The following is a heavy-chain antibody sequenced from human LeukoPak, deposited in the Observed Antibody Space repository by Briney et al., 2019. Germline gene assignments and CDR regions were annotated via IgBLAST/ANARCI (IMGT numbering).Heavy chain of an antibody. CDR2: INHSGST. D-gene: IGHD3-3*01. CDR3: ARGGGYYTYDY. Sequence: PSETLSLTCAVYGGSFSGYYWSWIRQPPGKGLEWIGEINHSGSTNYNPSLKSRVTISVDTSKNQFSLKLSSVTAADTAVYYCARGGGYYTYDYWGQGTLVTVSS. CDR1: GGSFSGYY. V-gene: IGHV4-34*01. J-gene: IGHJ4*02.